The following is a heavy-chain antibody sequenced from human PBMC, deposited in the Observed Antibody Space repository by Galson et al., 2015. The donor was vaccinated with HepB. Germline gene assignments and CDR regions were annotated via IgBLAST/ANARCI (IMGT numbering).Heavy chain of an antibody. J-gene: IGHJ1*01. D-gene: IGHD6-19*01. CDR3: ARSPEQWRSLSESLHH. V-gene: IGHV1-69*06. CDR2: IIPIFGTA. CDR1: GGTLSSYA. Sequence: SVKVSCKASGGTLSSYAISWVRQAPGQGLEWMGGIIPIFGTANYAQNFQGRVTIAADKSTNTAYMEVSSLRSEDTAVYYCARSPEQWRSLSESLHHWGQGTLVTVSS.